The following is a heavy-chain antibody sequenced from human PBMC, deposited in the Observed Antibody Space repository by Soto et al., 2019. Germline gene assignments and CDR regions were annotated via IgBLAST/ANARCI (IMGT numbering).Heavy chain of an antibody. D-gene: IGHD3-10*01. CDR3: ARVGGSGSSYFDY. V-gene: IGHV4-61*01. J-gene: IGHJ4*02. CDR1: GGSVSSGSYY. Sequence: SESLSLTCTVSGGSVSSGSYYWSWIRQPPGKGLEWIGYIYYSGSTNYNPSLKSRVTISVDTSKNQFSLKLSSVTAADTAVYYCARVGGSGSSYFDYWGQGTLVTVSS. CDR2: IYYSGST.